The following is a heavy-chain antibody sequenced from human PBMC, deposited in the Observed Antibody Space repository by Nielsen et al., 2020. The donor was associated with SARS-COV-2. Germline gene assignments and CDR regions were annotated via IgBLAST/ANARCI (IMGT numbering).Heavy chain of an antibody. V-gene: IGHV3-30-3*01. Sequence: WIRQPPGKGLEWVAVISYDGSNKYYADSVKGRFTISRDNSKNTLYLQMNSLRAEDTAVYYCAREKQYQRLWVSYYGMDVWGQGTTVTVSS. CDR3: AREKQYQRLWVSYYGMDV. J-gene: IGHJ6*02. CDR2: ISYDGSNK. D-gene: IGHD2-2*01.